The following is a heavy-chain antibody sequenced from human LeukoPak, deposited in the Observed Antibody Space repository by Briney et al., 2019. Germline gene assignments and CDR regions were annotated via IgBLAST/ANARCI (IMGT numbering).Heavy chain of an antibody. CDR3: ARVSAADHDFWSDYSQLHWFDP. CDR1: EFTFRSYA. D-gene: IGHD3-3*01. J-gene: IGHJ5*02. Sequence: GGSLRLSCAGSEFTFRSYAMTWVRPGPGKGLECVSTISGSGGRTYYADSVKGRFTISRDNSKNTMYLQMNSLTTEDTAVYYCARVSAADHDFWSDYSQLHWFDPWGQGTLVTVAS. CDR2: ISGSGGRT. V-gene: IGHV3-23*01.